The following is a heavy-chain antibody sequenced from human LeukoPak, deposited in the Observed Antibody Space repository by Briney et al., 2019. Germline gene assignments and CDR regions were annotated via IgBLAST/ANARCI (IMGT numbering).Heavy chain of an antibody. Sequence: GGSLRLSCAASGFTFNTYSMSWVRQAPGKGLEWVSIISRASESIFYADSVKGRFTISRDNSKNTLYLQMNSLRAEDTAVYYCARGERHYYYGSGSPPDYWGQGTLVTVSS. D-gene: IGHD3-10*01. CDR2: ISRASESI. CDR1: GFTFNTYS. V-gene: IGHV3-21*01. CDR3: ARGERHYYYGSGSPPDY. J-gene: IGHJ4*02.